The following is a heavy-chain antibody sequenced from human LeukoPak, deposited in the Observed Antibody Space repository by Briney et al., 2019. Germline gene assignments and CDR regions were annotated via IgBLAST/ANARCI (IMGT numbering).Heavy chain of an antibody. J-gene: IGHJ4*02. CDR1: GGSINSYY. D-gene: IGHD3-10*01. CDR2: IYNSGST. CDR3: ARLSGSPWY. Sequence: SGTLSLTCTVSGGSINSYYWSWIRQPPGKGLEWIGDIYNSGSTNYNPSLRSRVTISIDTSKNQFSLKLNSMTAADTAVYYCARLSGSPWYWGQGTLVTVSS. V-gene: IGHV4-59*08.